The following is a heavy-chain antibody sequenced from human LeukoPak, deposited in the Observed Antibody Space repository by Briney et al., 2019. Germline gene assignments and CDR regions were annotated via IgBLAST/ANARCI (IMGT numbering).Heavy chain of an antibody. V-gene: IGHV3-21*01. Sequence: PGGSLRLSCAASGFTFSGYVMTWVRQAPGKGLECVSSITFSSSHIYYADSAKGRFTISRDNTKDSLYLQMDSLRAEDTAIYYCARGPQFSGPGWFDPWGQGTLVTVSS. J-gene: IGHJ5*02. CDR1: GFTFSGYV. CDR2: ITFSSSHI. CDR3: ARGPQFSGPGWFDP. D-gene: IGHD3-10*01.